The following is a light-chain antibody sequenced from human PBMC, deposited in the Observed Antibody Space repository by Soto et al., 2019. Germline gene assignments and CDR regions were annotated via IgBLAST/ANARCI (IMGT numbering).Light chain of an antibody. J-gene: IGKJ4*01. V-gene: IGKV3-11*01. CDR3: QQRSNWLT. Sequence: EIVLTQSPATLSLSPGERATLSCRASQTVTNYLAWYQQKPGQAPRLLIYDASNRATGIPARFSASGSGTDFTLTISSLEPEDFAAYYCQQRSNWLTFGGGTKVEIK. CDR2: DAS. CDR1: QTVTNY.